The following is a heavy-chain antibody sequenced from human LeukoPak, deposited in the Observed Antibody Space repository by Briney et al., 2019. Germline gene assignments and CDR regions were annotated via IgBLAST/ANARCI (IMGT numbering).Heavy chain of an antibody. D-gene: IGHD1-14*01. Sequence: SETLSLTCTVSGFSISNNDYHWGLVRQPPGKGLQWIASIHYSGKPYYSPSLRGRLTITVDTSKNQFSMRLHSVTAADTAVYYCATSHRTSPDFDYWGQGTLVTVSS. J-gene: IGHJ4*02. CDR2: IHYSGKP. CDR1: GFSISNNDYH. CDR3: ATSHRTSPDFDY. V-gene: IGHV4-39*01.